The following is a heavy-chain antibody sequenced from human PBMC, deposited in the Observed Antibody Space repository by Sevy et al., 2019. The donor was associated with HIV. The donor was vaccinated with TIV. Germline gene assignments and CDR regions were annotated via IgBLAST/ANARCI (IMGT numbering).Heavy chain of an antibody. Sequence: SETLSLTCAVYGGSFSGYYWSWIRQPPGKGLEWIGEVKHSGSTNDNPSLNSRVTISVDTSKNQFSLKLSSVTAADTAVYYCARGYCTSTSCYSGVAWFDPWGQGTLVTVSS. CDR2: VKHSGST. CDR3: ARGYCTSTSCYSGVAWFDP. D-gene: IGHD2-2*01. J-gene: IGHJ5*02. CDR1: GGSFSGYY. V-gene: IGHV4-34*01.